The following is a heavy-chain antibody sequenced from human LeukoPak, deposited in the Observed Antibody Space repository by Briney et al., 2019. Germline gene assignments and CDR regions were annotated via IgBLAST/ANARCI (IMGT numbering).Heavy chain of an antibody. D-gene: IGHD2-15*01. CDR3: ASRTQYCSGGSCSDY. J-gene: IGHJ4*02. CDR2: IGSSGSTI. CDR1: GLTLSDYY. V-gene: IGHV3-11*01. Sequence: PGGSVTLSCAASGLTLSDYYMSWIRQAPGKGREWVSYIGSSGSTIYYADSVKGRFTISRDNAKNTLYLQMNSLRAEDTAVYYCASRTQYCSGGSCSDYWGQGTLVTVSS.